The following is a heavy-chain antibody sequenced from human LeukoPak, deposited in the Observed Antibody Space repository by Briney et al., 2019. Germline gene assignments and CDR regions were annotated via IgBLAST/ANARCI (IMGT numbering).Heavy chain of an antibody. CDR1: GFTFSRTW. D-gene: IGHD3-10*01. Sequence: PGGSLRLSCAASGFTFSRTWMSWLRQPPGKGLEWVAYINHEGTEKDYMNSVKGRFTISRDNAQNSLFLQMNSLRAEDTAIYYCATGGHYYGDWGQGTLVTVSS. CDR2: INHEGTEK. V-gene: IGHV3-7*05. CDR3: ATGGHYYGD. J-gene: IGHJ4*02.